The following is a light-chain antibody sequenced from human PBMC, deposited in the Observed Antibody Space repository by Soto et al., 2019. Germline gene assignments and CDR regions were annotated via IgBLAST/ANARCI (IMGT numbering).Light chain of an antibody. V-gene: IGKV3-20*01. J-gene: IGKJ1*01. CDR2: AAS. CDR3: LQYGIPLWT. Sequence: EIALTQSPGTLSLSPGERGTLSCRASQSVTANYLAWYQQKPGQAPRLLIYAASIGATGIPDRFSGSGSGTDFTLTISRLEPEDFAVYYCLQYGIPLWTFGQGTKVEIK. CDR1: QSVTANY.